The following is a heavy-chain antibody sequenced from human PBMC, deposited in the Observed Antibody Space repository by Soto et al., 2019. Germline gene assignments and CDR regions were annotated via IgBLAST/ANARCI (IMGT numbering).Heavy chain of an antibody. CDR2: IIPIFGTA. D-gene: IGHD2-2*01. Sequence: QVQLVQSGAEVKKPGSSVKVSCKASGGTFSSYAISWVRQAPGQGLEWMGGIIPIFGTANYAQKFQGRVTITADESTSTAYMELSSLRSEDTAVYYCARTSSDIVVVPAAKRYDWFDPWGQGTLVTVSS. J-gene: IGHJ5*02. CDR1: GGTFSSYA. V-gene: IGHV1-69*01. CDR3: ARTSSDIVVVPAAKRYDWFDP.